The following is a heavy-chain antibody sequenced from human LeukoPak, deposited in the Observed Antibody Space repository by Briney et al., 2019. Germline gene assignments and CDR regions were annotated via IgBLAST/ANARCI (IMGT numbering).Heavy chain of an antibody. Sequence: AASVKVSCKASGYTFTGYYMHWVRQAPGQGLEWMGWINPNSGGTNYAQKFQGRVTMTRDTSISTAYMELSRLRSDDTAVYYCARDWFQLRSGGEPPYYYMDVWGKGTTVTVSS. CDR2: INPNSGGT. CDR3: ARDWFQLRSGGEPPYYYMDV. V-gene: IGHV1-2*02. J-gene: IGHJ6*03. CDR1: GYTFTGYY. D-gene: IGHD4-17*01.